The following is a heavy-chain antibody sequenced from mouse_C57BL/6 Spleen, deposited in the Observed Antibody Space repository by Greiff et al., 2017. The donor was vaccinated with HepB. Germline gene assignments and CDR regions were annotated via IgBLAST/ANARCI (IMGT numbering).Heavy chain of an antibody. CDR2: IDPEDGET. J-gene: IGHJ2*01. CDR1: GFNIKDYY. V-gene: IGHV14-2*01. CDR3: ARSFYYGSSYYFDY. D-gene: IGHD1-1*01. Sequence: EVQLQQSGAELVKPGASVKLSCTASGFNIKDYYMHWVKQRTEQGLEWIGRIDPEDGETKYAPKFQVKATITADTSSNTAYLQLSSLTSEDTAVYYCARSFYYGSSYYFDYWGQGTTLTVSS.